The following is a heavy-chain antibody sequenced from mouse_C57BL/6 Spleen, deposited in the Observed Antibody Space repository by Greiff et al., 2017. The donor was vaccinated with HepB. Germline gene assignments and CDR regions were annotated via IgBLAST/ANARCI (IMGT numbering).Heavy chain of an antibody. CDR2: IHPNSGST. CDR3: ARTRGRRDFDY. Sequence: QVQLKQPGAELVKPGASVKLSCKASGYTFTSYWMHWVKQRPGQGLEWIGMIHPNSGSTNYNEKFKSKATLTVDKSSSTAYMQLSSLTSEDSAVYYCARTRGRRDFDYWGQGTTLTVSS. D-gene: IGHD3-3*01. CDR1: GYTFTSYW. J-gene: IGHJ2*01. V-gene: IGHV1-64*01.